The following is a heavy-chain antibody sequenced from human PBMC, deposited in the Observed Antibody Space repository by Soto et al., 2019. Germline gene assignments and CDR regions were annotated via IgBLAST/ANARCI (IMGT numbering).Heavy chain of an antibody. V-gene: IGHV3-74*01. D-gene: IGHD2-21*02. Sequence: EVQLVESGGGLVQPGGSLRLSCAVSGFTFTSYWMHWVRQAPGKGLVWVSRINSDGSSTSYADSVKGRFTSSRDNAKHTLYLQMNTLRAEDTAVYYCARGDTRTLRIDLWGRGTLVTVSS. CDR2: INSDGSST. CDR3: ARGDTRTLRIDL. J-gene: IGHJ2*01. CDR1: GFTFTSYW.